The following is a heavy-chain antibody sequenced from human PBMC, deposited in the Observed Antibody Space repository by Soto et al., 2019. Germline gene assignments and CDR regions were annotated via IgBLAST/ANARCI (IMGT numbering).Heavy chain of an antibody. J-gene: IGHJ4*02. CDR2: ISSSSCTI. CDR3: ARITMVRGVPGDY. CDR1: GFTFSSYS. D-gene: IGHD3-10*01. V-gene: IGHV3-48*01. Sequence: PGGSLRHSWAASGFTFSSYSMSWVRRATGKGLEWVSYISSSSCTIYYADSVKGRFTISRDNAKNSLYLQMNSLRAEDTAVYYCARITMVRGVPGDYWGQGTLVTVSS.